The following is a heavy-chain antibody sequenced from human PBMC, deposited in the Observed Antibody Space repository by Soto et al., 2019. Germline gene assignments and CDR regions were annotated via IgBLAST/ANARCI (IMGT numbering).Heavy chain of an antibody. CDR1: GFTFSDYA. V-gene: IGHV3-30-3*01. CDR3: ARPKIPRTPDGFDI. D-gene: IGHD2-21*01. J-gene: IGHJ3*02. Sequence: QVQLVESGGGVVQPGWSLRLSCAASGFTFSDYAMHWVRQAPGKGLEWVAVISYDGSKKYYADFVQGRFTISRDNSRNTLYLQKNRLGPEDTAIYYCARPKIPRTPDGFDIWGQGTMVTVSS. CDR2: ISYDGSKK.